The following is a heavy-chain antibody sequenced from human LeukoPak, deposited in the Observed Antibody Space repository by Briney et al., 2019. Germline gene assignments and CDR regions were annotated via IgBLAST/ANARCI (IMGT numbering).Heavy chain of an antibody. CDR1: GGYISTYY. Sequence: SETLSLTCSVSGGYISTYYWSWIRQPPGKGLEWIGYVYYTGSTNYNPSLKSRVTMSVDTSKNQFSLKLSPVTAADTAVYFYARGDCTGGTCYSGYYYYMDVWGKGTTVIVSS. D-gene: IGHD2-15*01. J-gene: IGHJ6*03. V-gene: IGHV4-59*01. CDR3: ARGDCTGGTCYSGYYYYMDV. CDR2: VYYTGST.